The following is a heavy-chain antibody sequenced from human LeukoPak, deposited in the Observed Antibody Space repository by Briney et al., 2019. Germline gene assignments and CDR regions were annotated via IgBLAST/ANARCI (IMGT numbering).Heavy chain of an antibody. J-gene: IGHJ3*02. D-gene: IGHD4-17*01. CDR2: IYTSGST. V-gene: IGHV4-61*02. CDR1: GGSISSGSYY. Sequence: PSETLSLTCTVSGGSISSGSYYWSWIRQPAGKGLEWVGRIYTSGSTNYNPSLKSRVTISVDTSKNQFSLKLSSVTAADTAVYYCAKHNLGYGDYAGLVDAFDIWGQGTMVTVSS. CDR3: AKHNLGYGDYAGLVDAFDI.